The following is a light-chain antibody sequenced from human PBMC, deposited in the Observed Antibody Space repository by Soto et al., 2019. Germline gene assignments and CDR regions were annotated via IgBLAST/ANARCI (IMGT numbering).Light chain of an antibody. J-gene: IGKJ4*01. CDR1: QNINYY. Sequence: DIQMTQSPSSLSASVGDRVTITCRASQNINYYLNWYQQKPGKAPKLLIYGASNLQSGVPSRFSGSGSGTDFTLTISSLQLEDFATYFCQQTFSTILSFGGGTKVDIK. CDR3: QQTFSTILS. CDR2: GAS. V-gene: IGKV1-39*01.